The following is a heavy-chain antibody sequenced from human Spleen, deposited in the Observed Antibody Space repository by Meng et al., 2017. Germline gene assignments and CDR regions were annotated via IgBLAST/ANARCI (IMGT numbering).Heavy chain of an antibody. D-gene: IGHD6-19*01. CDR2: INWNGDGT. V-gene: IGHV3-20*04. CDR1: GFTFDDYG. Sequence: GESLKISCAGSGFTFDDYGMTWVRQAPGKGLEWVSGINWNGDGTAYVDSVKGRFTISRDNAKNSLYLQMNSLRAEDTALYYCARALPPSGWMGGLSDYWGQGTLVTVSS. CDR3: ARALPPSGWMGGLSDY. J-gene: IGHJ4*02.